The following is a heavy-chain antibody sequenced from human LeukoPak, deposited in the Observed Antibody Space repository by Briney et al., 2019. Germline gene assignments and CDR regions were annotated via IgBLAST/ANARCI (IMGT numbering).Heavy chain of an antibody. J-gene: IGHJ2*01. D-gene: IGHD3-10*01. CDR2: IYYSGST. Sequence: SETLSLTCTVSGGSISSYYWSWIRQPPGKGLEWIGSIYYSGSTYYNPSLKSRVTISVDTSKNQFSLKLSSVTAADTAVYYCARNYGSGSYSLWYFDLWGRGTLVTVSS. CDR3: ARNYGSGSYSLWYFDL. V-gene: IGHV4-39*01. CDR1: GGSISSYY.